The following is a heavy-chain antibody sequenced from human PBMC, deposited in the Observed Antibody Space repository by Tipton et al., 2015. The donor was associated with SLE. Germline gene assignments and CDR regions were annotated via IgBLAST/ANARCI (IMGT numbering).Heavy chain of an antibody. Sequence: LRLSCTVSGGSMFSYTWSWIRQPPGKGLEWIGYVYYSGSTNYNPSLKSRVTISVDRSKNQFSLKLSSVTAADTAVYYCARDPNGGYGSFDYWGLGALVTVSS. CDR2: VYYSGST. D-gene: IGHD7-27*01. V-gene: IGHV4-59*12. CDR1: GGSMFSYT. J-gene: IGHJ4*02. CDR3: ARDPNGGYGSFDY.